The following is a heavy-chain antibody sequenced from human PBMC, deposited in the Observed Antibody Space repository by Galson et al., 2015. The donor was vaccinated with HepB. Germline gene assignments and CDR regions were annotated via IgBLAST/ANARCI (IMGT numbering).Heavy chain of an antibody. CDR3: ARFREGGGWLDY. V-gene: IGHV1-18*01. CDR1: GYDFNKYG. D-gene: IGHD6-19*01. J-gene: IGHJ4*02. CDR2: VSGYDGSA. Sequence: SVKVSCKASGYDFNKYGLSWVRQAPGQGLEWMGWVSGYDGSANYSPKFQGRVTMTTQTSTGTAYMEMRSLRSDDTAVYYCARFREGGGWLDYWGQGILVTVSS.